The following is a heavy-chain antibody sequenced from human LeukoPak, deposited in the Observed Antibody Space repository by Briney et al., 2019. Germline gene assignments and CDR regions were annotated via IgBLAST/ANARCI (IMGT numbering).Heavy chain of an antibody. J-gene: IGHJ5*02. V-gene: IGHV4-39*01. CDR2: IYYSGST. Sequence: SETLSLTCTVSGGSISSSSYYWGWIRQPPGKGLEWIGSIYYSGSTYYNPSLKSRVTISVDTSKNQFSLQLSSVTAADTAVYYCARRRPYCSGGSCYDNWFDPWGQGTLVTVSS. CDR1: GGSISSSSYY. CDR3: ARRRPYCSGGSCYDNWFDP. D-gene: IGHD2-15*01.